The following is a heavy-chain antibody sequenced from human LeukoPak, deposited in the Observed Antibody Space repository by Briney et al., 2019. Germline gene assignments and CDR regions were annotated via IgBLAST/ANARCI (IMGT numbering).Heavy chain of an antibody. V-gene: IGHV4-38-2*02. CDR1: GSSISNGYY. Sequence: SETLSLTCSVSGSSISNGYYWGWIRQPPGEGLDWIGTIYHSGTTHYSPSLKSRVTISVDTSKNQFSLKLTSVTASDTAVYYCVRALLDSSGYDFDYWGQGTLVTVSS. J-gene: IGHJ4*02. CDR3: VRALLDSSGYDFDY. D-gene: IGHD3-22*01. CDR2: IYHSGTT.